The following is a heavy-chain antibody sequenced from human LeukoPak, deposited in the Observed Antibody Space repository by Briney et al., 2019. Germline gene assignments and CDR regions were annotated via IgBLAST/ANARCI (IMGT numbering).Heavy chain of an antibody. CDR1: GGSFSGYY. J-gene: IGHJ4*02. CDR3: ARGSGSYCFDY. D-gene: IGHD1-26*01. Sequence: SETLSLTCAVYGGSFSGYYWSWIRQPPGKGLEWIREINHSGSTNYNPSLKSRVTISVDTSKNQFSLKLSSVTAADTAVYYCARGSGSYCFDYWGQGTLVTVSS. CDR2: INHSGST. V-gene: IGHV4-34*01.